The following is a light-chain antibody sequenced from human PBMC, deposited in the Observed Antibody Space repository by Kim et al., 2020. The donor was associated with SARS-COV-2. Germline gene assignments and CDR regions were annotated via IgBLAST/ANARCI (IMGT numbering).Light chain of an antibody. Sequence: AAVGDRVTITCQASQDINTPLNWYHQKPGKAPKLLIYDASYLETGVPSRFSGSGSGTDFSFTISSLQSEDIGIYYCQQFDRLPLTFGGGTKVDIK. V-gene: IGKV1-33*01. J-gene: IGKJ4*01. CDR1: QDINTP. CDR3: QQFDRLPLT. CDR2: DAS.